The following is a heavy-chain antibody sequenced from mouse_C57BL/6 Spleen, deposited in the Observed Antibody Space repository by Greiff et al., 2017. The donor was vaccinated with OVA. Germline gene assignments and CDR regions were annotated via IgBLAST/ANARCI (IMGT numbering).Heavy chain of an antibody. V-gene: IGHV1-22*01. CDR3: ARPHYYGSSSWFAD. CDR1: GYTFTDYN. Sequence: EVQLQQSGPELVKPGASVKLSCKASGYTFTDYNMHWVKQSHGKSLEWIGYINPNNGGTSYNQKFKGKATLTVNKSSSTAYMELRSLTSEDSAVDYCARPHYYGSSSWFADWGQGTLVTVSA. CDR2: INPNNGGT. J-gene: IGHJ3*01. D-gene: IGHD1-1*01.